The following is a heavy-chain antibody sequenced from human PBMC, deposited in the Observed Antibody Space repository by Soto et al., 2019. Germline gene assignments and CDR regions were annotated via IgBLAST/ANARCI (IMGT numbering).Heavy chain of an antibody. CDR3: ARRLIAAAGTVRFDP. CDR1: GGSISSYY. V-gene: IGHV4-59*08. Sequence: SETLSLTCTVSGGSISSYYWSWIRQPPGKGLEWIGYIYYSGSTNYNPSLKSRVTISVDTSKNQFSLKLSSVTAADTAVYYCARRLIAAAGTVRFDPWGQGTLVTVPS. D-gene: IGHD6-13*01. J-gene: IGHJ5*02. CDR2: IYYSGST.